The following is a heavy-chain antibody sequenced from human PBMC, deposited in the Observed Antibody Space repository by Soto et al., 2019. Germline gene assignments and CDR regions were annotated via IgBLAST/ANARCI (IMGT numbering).Heavy chain of an antibody. CDR2: MNPNSGNT. D-gene: IGHD6-13*01. CDR3: ARVGIAAAGEEDYFDY. CDR1: GYTFTSYD. V-gene: IGHV1-8*01. J-gene: IGHJ4*02. Sequence: QVQLVQSGAEVKKPGASVKVSCKASGYTFTSYDINWVRQATEQGLEWMGWMNPNSGNTGYAQKFQGRVTMTRNTSISTAYMELSSLRSEDTAVYYCARVGIAAAGEEDYFDYWGQGTLVTVSS.